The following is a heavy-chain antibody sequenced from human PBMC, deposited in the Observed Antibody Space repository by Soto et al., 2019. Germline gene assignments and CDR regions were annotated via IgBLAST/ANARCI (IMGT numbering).Heavy chain of an antibody. CDR1: GYTFTSYS. CDR3: ARAVKYSGNAFDI. V-gene: IGHV1-3*01. D-gene: IGHD2-15*01. CDR2: INAGNGNT. Sequence: ASVKVSCKASGYTFTSYSMHWVRQAPGQRLEWMGWINAGNGNTKYSQKFQGRVTITRDTSASTAYMELSSLRSEDTAVYYCARAVKYSGNAFDIWGQGTMVTVSS. J-gene: IGHJ3*02.